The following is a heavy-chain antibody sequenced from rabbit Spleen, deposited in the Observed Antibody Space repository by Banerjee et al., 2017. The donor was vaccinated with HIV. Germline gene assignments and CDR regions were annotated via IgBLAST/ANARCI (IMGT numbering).Heavy chain of an antibody. J-gene: IGHJ4*01. Sequence: QEHLKESGGGLVQPGGSLKLSCTASGFTLSSYYMNWVRQAPGKGLEWIGCIYTGGSGGIYYASWAQGRFTISKTSATTMTLQMTSLTATDTATYFCGRSSVAGYAGYAYGSNLWGQGTLVTVS. CDR2: IYTGGSGGI. CDR3: GRSSVAGYAGYAYGSNL. V-gene: IGHV1S45*01. D-gene: IGHD6-1*01. CDR1: GFTLSSYYM.